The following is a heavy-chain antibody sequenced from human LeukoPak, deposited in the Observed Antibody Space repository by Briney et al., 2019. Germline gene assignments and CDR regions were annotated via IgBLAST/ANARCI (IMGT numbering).Heavy chain of an antibody. D-gene: IGHD4-11*01. J-gene: IGHJ4*02. CDR3: ARGDYIYFDD. Sequence: SETLSLTCTVSGGSISSGGYYWSWIRQLPGKGLEWIGYIYYSGSTYYNPSLKSRVIISVDTSKKQFSLMLSSVTAADTAVYYRARGDYIYFDDWGQGTLVTVSS. CDR2: IYYSGST. V-gene: IGHV4-31*03. CDR1: GGSISSGGYY.